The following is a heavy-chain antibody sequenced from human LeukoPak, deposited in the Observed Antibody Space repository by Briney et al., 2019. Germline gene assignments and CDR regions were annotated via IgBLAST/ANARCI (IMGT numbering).Heavy chain of an antibody. CDR3: ARKPIRCSGGSCYWGSAHTYYGMDV. CDR2: IIPIFGTA. V-gene: IGHV1-69*13. D-gene: IGHD2-15*01. J-gene: IGHJ6*02. Sequence: ASVKVSCKASGGTFISYAISWVRQAPGQGLEWMGGIIPIFGTANYAQKFQGRVTITADESTSTAYMELSSLRSEDTAVYYCARKPIRCSGGSCYWGSAHTYYGMDVWGQGTTVTVSS. CDR1: GGTFISYA.